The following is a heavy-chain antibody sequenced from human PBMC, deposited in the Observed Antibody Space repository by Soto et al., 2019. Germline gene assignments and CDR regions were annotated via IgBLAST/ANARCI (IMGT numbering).Heavy chain of an antibody. J-gene: IGHJ5*02. D-gene: IGHD4-17*01. CDR2: IYWNDDK. V-gene: IGHV2-5*01. CDR3: AHSFTTVVTPDWFDP. CDR1: GFSLSTSGVG. Sequence: QITLKESGPTLVKPTQTLTLTCTFSGFSLSTSGVGVGWIRQPPGKALEWLALIYWNDDKRYSPSLKSRPTSTKDTSKIRVVLRMTNMDPVDTATYYCAHSFTTVVTPDWFDPWGQGTLVTVSS.